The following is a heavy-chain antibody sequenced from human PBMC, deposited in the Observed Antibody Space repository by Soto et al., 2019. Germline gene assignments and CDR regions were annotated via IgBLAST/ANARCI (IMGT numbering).Heavy chain of an antibody. D-gene: IGHD3-3*01. J-gene: IGHJ5*02. CDR1: GGSMTSYY. CDR2: VYSSGGT. CDR3: ARGQRFSDWFDP. Sequence: KPSETLSLTCTVSGGSMTSYYWTWIRQPAGKGLEWIGRVYSSGGTHYNPSLKSRVTISLDTSKNQFSLRLLSVTDADTAVYFCARGQRFSDWFDPWGQGTLGTVSS. V-gene: IGHV4-4*07.